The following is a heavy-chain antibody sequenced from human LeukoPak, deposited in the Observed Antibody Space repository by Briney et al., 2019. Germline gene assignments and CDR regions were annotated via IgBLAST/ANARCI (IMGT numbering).Heavy chain of an antibody. J-gene: IGHJ4*02. CDR1: GGSISSYY. V-gene: IGHV4-59*08. D-gene: IGHD4-17*01. Sequence: SETLSLTCTVSGGSISSYYWSWIRQPPGKGLEWIGYIYYSGSTNYNPSLKSRVTISVDTSKNQFSLKLSSVTAADTAVYYCARHSYGDYGHSDYWGQGTLVTVSS. CDR3: ARHSYGDYGHSDY. CDR2: IYYSGST.